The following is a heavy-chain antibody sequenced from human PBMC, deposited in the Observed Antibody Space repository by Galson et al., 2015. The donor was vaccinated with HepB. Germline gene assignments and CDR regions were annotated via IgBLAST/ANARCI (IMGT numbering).Heavy chain of an antibody. V-gene: IGHV4-59*08. Sequence: QVHLQESGPGLVKPSETLSLTCTVSGGSISSYYWSWIRKPPGKGLEWIGYIYYSGSTNYNPSLKSRVTISVDTSKNQFSLNLSSVTAADAAVYYCARHIYCTNGICSTTKYYYGMDVWGQGTTVTVSS. CDR3: ARHIYCTNGICSTTKYYYGMDV. CDR1: GGSISSYY. D-gene: IGHD2-8*01. J-gene: IGHJ6*02. CDR2: IYYSGST.